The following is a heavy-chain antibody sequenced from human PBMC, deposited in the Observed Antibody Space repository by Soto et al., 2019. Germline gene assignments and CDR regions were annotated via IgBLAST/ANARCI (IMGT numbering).Heavy chain of an antibody. Sequence: QVQLVHSGGGVVQPGRSLRLSCAASGFSFSGYGMHWVRQAPGKGLEWVAVIWYDGSEKYYADSVKGRFTISRDNSKNTLFLQMISLRVEDTAVYYCASDEFLAYWGQGTLVTVSS. J-gene: IGHJ4*02. D-gene: IGHD3-10*01. CDR3: ASDEFLAY. CDR2: IWYDGSEK. V-gene: IGHV3-33*01. CDR1: GFSFSGYG.